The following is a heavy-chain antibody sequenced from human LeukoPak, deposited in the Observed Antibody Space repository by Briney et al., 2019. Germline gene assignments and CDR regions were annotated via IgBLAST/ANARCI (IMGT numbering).Heavy chain of an antibody. Sequence: SETLSLTCTVSGGSISSYYWSWIRQPAGKRLEWIGRIYTSGGTNYNPSLKSRVTMSVDTSKNQFSLKLSSVTAADTAVYYCARDGVWGIEVAGILDYWGQGTLVTVSS. V-gene: IGHV4-4*07. CDR2: IYTSGGT. CDR1: GGSISSYY. J-gene: IGHJ4*02. CDR3: ARDGVWGIEVAGILDY. D-gene: IGHD6-19*01.